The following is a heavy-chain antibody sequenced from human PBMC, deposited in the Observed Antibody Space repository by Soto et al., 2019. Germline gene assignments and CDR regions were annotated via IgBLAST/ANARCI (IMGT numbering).Heavy chain of an antibody. CDR3: AKANDDILTGHYPLIDY. J-gene: IGHJ4*02. CDR2: ISGGGGST. Sequence: EVQLLESGGGLEQPGGSLRLSCAASGFTFRSYAMTWVRQTPRKGLEWVSAISGGGGSTYYADSVKGRFTISRDNSKNRLYLKMNSLRAEDTAVYYCAKANDDILTGHYPLIDYWGQGALVTVSS. D-gene: IGHD3-9*01. V-gene: IGHV3-23*01. CDR1: GFTFRSYA.